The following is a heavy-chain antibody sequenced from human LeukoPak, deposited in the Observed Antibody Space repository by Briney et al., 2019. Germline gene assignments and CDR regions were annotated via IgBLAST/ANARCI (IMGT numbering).Heavy chain of an antibody. CDR3: ARDLVQLWLRGSAFDY. CDR2: INPNSGGT. D-gene: IGHD5-18*01. J-gene: IGHJ4*02. V-gene: IGHV1-2*02. Sequence: SVKVSCKASGYTFTGYYMHWVRQAPGQGLEWMGWINPNSGGTNYAQKFQGRVTMTRDTSISTAYMELSRLRSDDTAVYYCARDLVQLWLRGSAFDYWGQGTLVTVSS. CDR1: GYTFTGYY.